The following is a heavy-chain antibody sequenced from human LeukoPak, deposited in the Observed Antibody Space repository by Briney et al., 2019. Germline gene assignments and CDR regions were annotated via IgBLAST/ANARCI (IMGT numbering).Heavy chain of an antibody. J-gene: IGHJ4*02. D-gene: IGHD5-18*01. CDR3: ARESDTAMVKYFDY. CDR2: ISAYNGNT. CDR1: GYTFTSYG. V-gene: IGHV1-18*01. Sequence: GASVKVSCKASGYTFTSYGISWVRQAPGQGLEWVGWISAYNGNTNYAQKLQGRVTMTTDTSTSTAYMELRSLRSDDTAVYYCARESDTAMVKYFDYWGQGTLVTVSS.